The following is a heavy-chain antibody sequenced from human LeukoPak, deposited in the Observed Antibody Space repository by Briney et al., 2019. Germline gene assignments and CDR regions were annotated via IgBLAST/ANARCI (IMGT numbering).Heavy chain of an antibody. J-gene: IGHJ4*02. CDR1: GFTFSSYA. D-gene: IGHD3-22*01. CDR3: AKAGSSGYLSYFDY. V-gene: IGHV3-23*01. Sequence: GGSLRLSCAAAGFTFSSYAMSWVRQAPGKGLEWVSAISGSGGSTYYADSVKGRFTISRDNSKNTLYLQMNSLRAEDTAVYYCAKAGSSGYLSYFDYWGQGTLVTVSS. CDR2: ISGSGGST.